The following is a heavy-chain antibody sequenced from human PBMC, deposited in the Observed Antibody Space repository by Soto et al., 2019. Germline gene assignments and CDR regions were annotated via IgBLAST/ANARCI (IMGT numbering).Heavy chain of an antibody. CDR1: GFTFSSYG. Sequence: GGSLRLSCAASGFTFSSYGMHWVRQAPGKGLEWVAVISYDGSNKYYADSVKGRFTISRDNSKNTLYLQMNSLRAEDTAVYYCAKGVYATYYFDYWGQGTLVTVSS. CDR3: AKGVYATYYFDY. V-gene: IGHV3-30*18. CDR2: ISYDGSNK. J-gene: IGHJ4*02. D-gene: IGHD2-8*01.